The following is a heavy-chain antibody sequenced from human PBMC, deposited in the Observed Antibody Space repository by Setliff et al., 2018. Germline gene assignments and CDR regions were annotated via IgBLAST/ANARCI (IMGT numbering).Heavy chain of an antibody. D-gene: IGHD1-26*01. V-gene: IGHV3-23*01. J-gene: IGHJ4*02. CDR3: ARSGNYRVDY. CDR1: GFTFGSYA. Sequence: LSLTCAASGFTFGSYAMTWVRQAPGKGLEWVSTVTGGGDSTFYADSVKGRFTISRDNSKNTLYLQMGSLRAEDTAVYYCARSGNYRVDYWGQGTLVTVSS. CDR2: VTGGGDST.